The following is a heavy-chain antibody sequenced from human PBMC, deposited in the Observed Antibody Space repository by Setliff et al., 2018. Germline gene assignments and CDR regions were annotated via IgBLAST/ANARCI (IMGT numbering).Heavy chain of an antibody. CDR3: ARSETCHSTHCSPYDY. CDR2: IKHDGSEK. V-gene: IGHV3-7*01. J-gene: IGHJ4*02. D-gene: IGHD2-2*01. Sequence: GGSLRLSCVASGFTFSSYWMTWVRQVPRKGLEYVASIKHDGSEKYYADSVKGRFTISRDNAENSLYLQMNSLRAEDTAVYYCARSETCHSTHCSPYDYWGQGTPVTVSS. CDR1: GFTFSSYW.